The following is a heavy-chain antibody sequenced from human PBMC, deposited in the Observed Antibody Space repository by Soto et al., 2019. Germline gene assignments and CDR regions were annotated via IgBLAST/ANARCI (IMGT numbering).Heavy chain of an antibody. CDR3: AGSISGGFDP. Sequence: EGSLRLSCAASGFTFSSYSMNWVRQAPGKGLEWVSSISSNSNYIYYADSVRGRFTISRDNAKNSLYLQMNSLRAEDTAVYYRAGSISGGFDPWGQGTLVTVSS. CDR1: GFTFSSYS. J-gene: IGHJ5*02. V-gene: IGHV3-21*01. D-gene: IGHD3-10*01. CDR2: ISSNSNYI.